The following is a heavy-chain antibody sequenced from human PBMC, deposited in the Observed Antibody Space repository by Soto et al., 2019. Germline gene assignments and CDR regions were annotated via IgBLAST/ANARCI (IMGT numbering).Heavy chain of an antibody. CDR2: ISHDGGNK. CDR3: AKDLVVRVTSYHGMDV. V-gene: IGHV3-30*18. D-gene: IGHD2-2*01. Sequence: QVQLVESGGVVVQPGRSLGLSCAASAFTFSSYAMHWVRQAPGKGLEWVATISHDGGNKIYSDSLKGRLTIARDNSTNRLYLQMNSLRAEDTSVYYCAKDLVVRVTSYHGMDVWGQGTTVTVSS. CDR1: AFTFSSYA. J-gene: IGHJ6*02.